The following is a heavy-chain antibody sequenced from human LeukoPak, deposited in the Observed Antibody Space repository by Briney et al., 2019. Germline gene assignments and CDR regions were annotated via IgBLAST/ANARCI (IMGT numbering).Heavy chain of an antibody. Sequence: GGSLRLSCAASGFTFSDYYMSWIRQAPGKGLEWVSYISSSGSTIYYADSVKGRFTFSRDNAKNSLYPQMNSLRAEDTAVYYCARGAPGYCSGGSCYTPLDYWGQGTLVTVSS. CDR3: ARGAPGYCSGGSCYTPLDY. CDR1: GFTFSDYY. V-gene: IGHV3-11*01. D-gene: IGHD2-15*01. J-gene: IGHJ4*02. CDR2: ISSSGSTI.